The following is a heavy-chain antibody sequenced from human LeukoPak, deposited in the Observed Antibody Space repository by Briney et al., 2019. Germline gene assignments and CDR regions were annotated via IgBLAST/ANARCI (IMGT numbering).Heavy chain of an antibody. CDR3: ARGQVKYQLLSTYYYYYYMDV. CDR2: INHSGST. Sequence: SETLSHTCAVYGGSFSGYYWSWIRQPPGKGLEWIGEINHSGSTNYNPSLKSRVTISVDTSKNQFSLRLSSVTAADTAVYYCARGQVKYQLLSTYYYYYYMDVWGKGTTVTVSS. J-gene: IGHJ6*03. V-gene: IGHV4-34*01. D-gene: IGHD2-2*01. CDR1: GGSFSGYY.